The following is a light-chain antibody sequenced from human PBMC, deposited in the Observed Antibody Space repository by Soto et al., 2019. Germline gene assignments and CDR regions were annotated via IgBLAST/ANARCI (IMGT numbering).Light chain of an antibody. CDR1: SSDVGSYDY. V-gene: IGLV2-11*01. Sequence: SVLIQPPSVSGSPGQSVTISCTGTSSDVGSYDYVSWCQQHPGTVPKPMIYNVNTRPSGVPDRFSGSKSGNTASMTISGLQAEDEADYLCCSYTASATYVFETGTKV. CDR2: NVN. CDR3: CSYTASATYV. J-gene: IGLJ1*01.